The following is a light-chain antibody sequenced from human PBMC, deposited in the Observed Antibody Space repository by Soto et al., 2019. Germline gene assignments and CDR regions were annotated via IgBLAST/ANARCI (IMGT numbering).Light chain of an antibody. Sequence: EIVITQSPATLSVSPGERVTLSCRARQSVGSNLAWYQQKPGQAPRLLIYGASTRATGIPARFSGSGSGTDFTLTISRLEPEDFAVYYCQQYGISRTFGQGTKVDIK. CDR3: QQYGISRT. V-gene: IGKV3-15*01. CDR2: GAS. J-gene: IGKJ1*01. CDR1: QSVGSN.